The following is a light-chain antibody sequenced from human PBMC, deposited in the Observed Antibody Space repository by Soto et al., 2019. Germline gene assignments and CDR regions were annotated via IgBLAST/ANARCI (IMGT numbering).Light chain of an antibody. Sequence: DIQMTQSPSTLSASVGDRVTITCRASQSISDSLAWYQQKPGKAPKLLIYEASSLKSGVQSRFSGSRSGTEYTLTSSSLQPDDFATYYCQQYNGYWTFGQVTKVEIK. J-gene: IGKJ1*01. CDR2: EAS. V-gene: IGKV1-5*03. CDR3: QQYNGYWT. CDR1: QSISDS.